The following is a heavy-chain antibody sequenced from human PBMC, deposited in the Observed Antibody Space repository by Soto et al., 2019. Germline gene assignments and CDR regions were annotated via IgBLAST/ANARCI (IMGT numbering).Heavy chain of an antibody. V-gene: IGHV3-30*03. CDR1: GFIFSNYG. J-gene: IGHJ4*02. D-gene: IGHD3-10*02. CDR2: ISYDGSDI. Sequence: QVQLVESGGGVVQPGRSLRLSCAGSGFIFSNYGMHWVRQAPGKRLEWVAFISYDGSDILYADSVKGRFTISRDNSKSTLFLHMNRPRAEDTAVYFCAIVRVADSPLDHWGQGSLVTVSS. CDR3: AIVRVADSPLDH.